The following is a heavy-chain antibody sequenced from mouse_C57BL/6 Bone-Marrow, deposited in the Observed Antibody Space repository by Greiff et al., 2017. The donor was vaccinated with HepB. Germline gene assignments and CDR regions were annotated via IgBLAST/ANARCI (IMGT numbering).Heavy chain of an antibody. J-gene: IGHJ1*03. CDR2: IDPENGDT. Sequence: VHVKQSGAELVRPGASVKLSCTASGFNIKDDYMHWVKQRPEQGLEWIGWIDPENGDTAYASKFQGKATITADTSSNTAYLQLSSLTSEDTAVYYCTCWYFDVWGTGTTVTVSS. CDR1: GFNIKDDY. CDR3: TCWYFDV. V-gene: IGHV14-4*01.